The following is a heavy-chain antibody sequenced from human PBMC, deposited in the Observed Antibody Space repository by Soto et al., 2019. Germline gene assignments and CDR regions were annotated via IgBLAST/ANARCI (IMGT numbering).Heavy chain of an antibody. CDR2: IIPIFGTA. CDR1: GGTFSSYA. J-gene: IGHJ6*02. V-gene: IGHV1-69*13. CDR3: AAGYCSSTSCYNPPLGYYYYYGMDV. Sequence: SVKVSCKASGGTFSSYAISWVRQAPGQGLEWMGGIIPIFGTANYAQKFQGRVTITADESTSTAYMELSSLRSEDTAVYYCAAGYCSSTSCYNPPLGYYYYYGMDVWGQGTTVTAP. D-gene: IGHD2-2*02.